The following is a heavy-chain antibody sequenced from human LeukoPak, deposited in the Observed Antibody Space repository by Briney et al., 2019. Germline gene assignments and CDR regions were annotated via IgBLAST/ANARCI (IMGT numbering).Heavy chain of an antibody. V-gene: IGHV1-8*01. Sequence: ASVKVSCKASEYTFTSYDINWVRQAPGQGLEWMGWMNPTTGNTGYAQKFQGRVTMTRDTSKNTAYMELLSLGSEDTAVYFCARLSQTPDYYAAGRYYHLAYWGQGTRVIVSS. CDR2: MNPTTGNT. D-gene: IGHD3-10*01. J-gene: IGHJ4*02. CDR3: ARLSQTPDYYAAGRYYHLAY. CDR1: EYTFTSYD.